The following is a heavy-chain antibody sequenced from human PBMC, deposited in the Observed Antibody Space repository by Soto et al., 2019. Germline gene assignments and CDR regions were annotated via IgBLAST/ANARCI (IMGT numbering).Heavy chain of an antibody. CDR2: VSRSGSSI. CDR3: ARVPKGVVVAANDY. D-gene: IGHD2-15*01. V-gene: IGHV3-11*01. J-gene: IGHJ4*02. Sequence: PGGSLRLSCAASGFTFSDHFMSWIRQAPGQGLEWVSYVSRSGSSIYYADSVKGRFTISRDNAKNSLYLQMNSLRAEDTAVYYCARVPKGVVVAANDYWGQGSRVTVSS. CDR1: GFTFSDHF.